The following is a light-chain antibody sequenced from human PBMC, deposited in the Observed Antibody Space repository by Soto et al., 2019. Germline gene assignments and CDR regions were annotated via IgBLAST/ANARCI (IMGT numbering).Light chain of an antibody. CDR2: AAS. CDR3: QQSYSAPPT. V-gene: IGKV1-39*01. CDR1: QSISNY. J-gene: IGKJ1*01. Sequence: DIQMTQSPSSLSASVGDRVTITCRASQSISNYLNWYQHIPGKAPRFLISAASTLQSGVPSRFSGSGSGTDFTLTISSLRPEDFATYYCQQSYSAPPTFGQGTKVEIK.